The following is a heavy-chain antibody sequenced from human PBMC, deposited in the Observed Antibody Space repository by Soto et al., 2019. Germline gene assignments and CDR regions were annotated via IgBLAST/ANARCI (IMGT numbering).Heavy chain of an antibody. CDR1: GGSMRNYF. CDR2: IHYSGTTSFFP. V-gene: IGHV4-59*01. Sequence: SETLSLTCTVSGGSMRNYFWTWIRQPPGKGLEGMGYIHYSGTTSFFPSYNPSLRRRVTISEDMSKNQFSLKLLSVTTADTAVYFCAAGEASSRNLAPYYLDFWGQGTLVTVSS. D-gene: IGHD6-13*01. J-gene: IGHJ4*02. CDR3: AAGEASSRNLAPYYLDF.